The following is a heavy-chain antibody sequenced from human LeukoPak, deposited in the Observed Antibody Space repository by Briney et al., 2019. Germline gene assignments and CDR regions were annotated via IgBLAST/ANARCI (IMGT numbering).Heavy chain of an antibody. CDR3: ASLWWEDAFDI. CDR1: GFTFSSYS. V-gene: IGHV3-21*01. CDR2: ISSSSSYI. D-gene: IGHD2-21*01. Sequence: GGSLRLSCAASGFTFSSYSMNWVRQAPGKGLEWVSSISSSSSYIYYADSVKGRFTISRDNAKNSLYLQMNSLRAEDTDVYYCASLWWEDAFDIWGQGTMVTVSS. J-gene: IGHJ3*02.